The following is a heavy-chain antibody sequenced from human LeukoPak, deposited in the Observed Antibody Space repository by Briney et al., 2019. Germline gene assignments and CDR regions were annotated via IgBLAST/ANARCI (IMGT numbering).Heavy chain of an antibody. J-gene: IGHJ4*02. CDR2: IKGDGSEK. CDR1: GFTFSSYS. D-gene: IGHD5-24*01. Sequence: GGSLRLSCAASGFTFSSYSMNWVRQAPGKGLEWVANIKGDGSEKYYVDSVKGRFNIARDNAKNSVYLQMNSLRAEDTAMYYCARDRRDGYTLLDYWGQGTLVTVSS. V-gene: IGHV3-7*01. CDR3: ARDRRDGYTLLDY.